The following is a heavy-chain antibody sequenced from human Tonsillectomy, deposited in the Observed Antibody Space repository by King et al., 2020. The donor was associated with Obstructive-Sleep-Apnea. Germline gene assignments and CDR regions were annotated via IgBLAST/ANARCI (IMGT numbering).Heavy chain of an antibody. CDR3: VKEGNILTSYYTDLDF. Sequence: VQLVESGGGLVQPGGSLRLSCTASGFTFSDYAMSWVRQASGKGLEWVSSFSNGAGTAFYADSVRGRFTITRDNSKNTLYLQMNSLRAEDTARNHCVKEGNILTSYYTDLDFWGQGTLVTVSS. D-gene: IGHD3-9*01. CDR1: GFTFSDYA. J-gene: IGHJ4*02. V-gene: IGHV3-23*04. CDR2: FSNGAGTA.